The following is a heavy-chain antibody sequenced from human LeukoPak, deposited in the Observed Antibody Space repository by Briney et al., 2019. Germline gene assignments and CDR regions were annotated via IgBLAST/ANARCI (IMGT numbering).Heavy chain of an antibody. V-gene: IGHV1-8*03. D-gene: IGHD3-22*01. Sequence: ASVKVSCKASGYTFTSYDINWVRQATGQGLEWMGWMNPNSGNTGYAQKFQGRVTITRNTSISTAYMELSSLRSEDTAVYYCARADYYDSSGYYDFDYWGQGTLVTVSS. CDR2: MNPNSGNT. J-gene: IGHJ4*02. CDR3: ARADYYDSSGYYDFDY. CDR1: GYTFTSYD.